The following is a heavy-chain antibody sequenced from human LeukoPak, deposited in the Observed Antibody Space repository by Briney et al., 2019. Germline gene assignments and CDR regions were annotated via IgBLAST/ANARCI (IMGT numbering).Heavy chain of an antibody. CDR2: ISSSGSTI. CDR3: ARGLTDGMGYYYMDV. V-gene: IGHV3-11*04. J-gene: IGHJ6*03. D-gene: IGHD2-8*01. CDR1: GFTFSDYY. Sequence: GGSLRLSCAASGFTFSDYYMSWIRQAPGKGLEWVSYISSSGSTIYYADSVKGRFTISRDNAKNSLYLQMDSLRVEDTAVYYCARGLTDGMGYYYMDVWGRGTTVTVSS.